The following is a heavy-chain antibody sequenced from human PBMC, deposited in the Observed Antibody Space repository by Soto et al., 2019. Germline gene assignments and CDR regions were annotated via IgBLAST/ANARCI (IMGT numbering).Heavy chain of an antibody. CDR2: IIPIFGTA. V-gene: IGHV1-69*12. J-gene: IGHJ4*02. D-gene: IGHD6-13*01. CDR1: GGTFSSYA. Sequence: QVQLVQSGAEVKKPGSSVKVSCKASGGTFSSYAISWVRQAPGQGLEWMGGIIPIFGTANYAQKFQGRVTITADEATSPADMELSSRRSEDTAVYYCARDVLAAAGTAGWGQGTLVTVSS. CDR3: ARDVLAAAGTAG.